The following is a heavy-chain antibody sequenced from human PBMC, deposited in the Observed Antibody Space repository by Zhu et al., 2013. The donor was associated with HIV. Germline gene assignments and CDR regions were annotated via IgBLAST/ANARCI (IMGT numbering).Heavy chain of an antibody. Sequence: QVQLVQSGAEVKKPGSSVKVSCKASGGTFSSYAISWVRQAPGQGLEWMGGIIPIFGTANYAQKFQGRVTITADESTSTAYMELSSLRSEDTAVYYCARTMIVVVKRGNPPKQQFDYWGQGTLVTVSS. CDR2: IIPIFGTA. CDR1: GGTFSSYA. CDR3: ARTMIVVVKRGNPPKQQFDY. V-gene: IGHV1-69*01. J-gene: IGHJ4*02. D-gene: IGHD3-22*01.